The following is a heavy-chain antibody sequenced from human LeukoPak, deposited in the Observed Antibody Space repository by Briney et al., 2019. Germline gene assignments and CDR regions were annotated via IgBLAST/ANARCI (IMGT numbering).Heavy chain of an antibody. Sequence: GGSLRLSCAGSGFTFNTYNMNWVRQAPGKGLEWVSSISSSSSYIYYADSVKGRFTISRDNSKNTLYLQMNSLRAEDTAVYYCAKGPRYSGYDNFDYWGQGTLVTVSS. CDR1: GFTFNTYN. D-gene: IGHD5-12*01. J-gene: IGHJ4*02. CDR3: AKGPRYSGYDNFDY. CDR2: ISSSSSYI. V-gene: IGHV3-21*04.